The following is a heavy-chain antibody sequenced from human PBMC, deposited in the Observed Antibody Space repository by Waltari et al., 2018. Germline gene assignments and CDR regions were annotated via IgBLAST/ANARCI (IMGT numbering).Heavy chain of an antibody. CDR2: IIPIFGTA. V-gene: IGHV1-69*01. Sequence: LEWMGGIIPIFGTANYAQKFQGRVTITADESTSTAYMELSSLRSEDTAVYYCARSVVVVPAAMGDWFDPWGQGTLVTVSS. J-gene: IGHJ5*02. CDR3: ARSVVVVPAAMGDWFDP. D-gene: IGHD2-2*01.